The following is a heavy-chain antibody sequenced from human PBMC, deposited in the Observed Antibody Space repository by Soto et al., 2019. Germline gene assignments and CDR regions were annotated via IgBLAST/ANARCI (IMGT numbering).Heavy chain of an antibody. V-gene: IGHV1-2*04. D-gene: IGHD3-3*01. CDR2: INPNSGGT. CDR1: GYTFTGYY. CDR3: ARGEADFWSGYLEYYFDY. J-gene: IGHJ4*02. Sequence: QVQLVQSGAEVKKPGASVTVSCKASGYTFTGYYMHWVRQAPGQGLEWMGWINPNSGGTNYAQTFQGWVTMTRDTSISTAYMELSRLRSDDTAVYYCARGEADFWSGYLEYYFDYWGQGTLVTVSS.